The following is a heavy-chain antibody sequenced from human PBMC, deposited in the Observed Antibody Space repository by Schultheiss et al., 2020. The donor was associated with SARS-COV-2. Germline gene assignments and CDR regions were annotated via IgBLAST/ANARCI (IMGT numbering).Heavy chain of an antibody. CDR3: ARDYYDSSGYYYYYGMDV. CDR2: ISGSGGST. J-gene: IGHJ6*02. D-gene: IGHD3-22*01. CDR1: GFTFSSYD. Sequence: GGSLRLSCAASGFTFSSYDMHWVRQATGKGLEWVSAISGSGGSTYYADSVKGRFTISRDNSKNTLYLQMNSLRAEDTAIYYCARDYYDSSGYYYYYGMDVWGQGTTVTVSS. V-gene: IGHV3-23*01.